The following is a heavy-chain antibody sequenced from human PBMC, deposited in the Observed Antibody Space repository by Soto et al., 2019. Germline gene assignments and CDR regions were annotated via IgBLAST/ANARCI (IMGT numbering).Heavy chain of an antibody. CDR2: ISSSGSTI. Sequence: LRLSCAASGFAFSDYYMSWIRQAPGKGLEWVSYISSSGSTIYYADSVKGRFTISRDNAKNSLYLQMNGLRAEDTAVYYCARDARATVTIPLFYYYYMDVWGKGTTVTISS. V-gene: IGHV3-11*01. CDR3: ARDARATVTIPLFYYYYMDV. J-gene: IGHJ6*03. CDR1: GFAFSDYY. D-gene: IGHD4-17*01.